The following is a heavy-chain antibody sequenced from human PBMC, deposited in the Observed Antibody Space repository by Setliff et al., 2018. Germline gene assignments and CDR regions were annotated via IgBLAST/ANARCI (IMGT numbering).Heavy chain of an antibody. D-gene: IGHD4-17*01. J-gene: IGHJ4*02. CDR1: GGSISGFA. V-gene: IGHV4-59*01. Sequence: PSETLSLTCTVSGGSISGFAWNWIRQFPGKRLEWIGEISSSGGTLYTPSLRSRVSMSVDTSRNQFSLNLNSMTAADTAVYYCARIWGYGDFSFGYWGQGTLVTVSS. CDR2: ISSSGGT. CDR3: ARIWGYGDFSFGY.